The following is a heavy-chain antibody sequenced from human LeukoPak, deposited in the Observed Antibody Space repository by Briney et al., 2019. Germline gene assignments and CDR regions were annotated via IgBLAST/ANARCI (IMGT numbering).Heavy chain of an antibody. J-gene: IGHJ1*01. V-gene: IGHV1-2*04. CDR3: AILNIVVVPAAEYFQH. CDR2: INPNSGGT. D-gene: IGHD2-2*01. Sequence: ASVKVSCKASGYTFTGYYMHWVRQAPGQGLEWMGWINPNSGGTNYAQKFQGWVTMTRDTSISTAYMELSRLRSEDTAVYYCAILNIVVVPAAEYFQHWGQGTLVTVSS. CDR1: GYTFTGYY.